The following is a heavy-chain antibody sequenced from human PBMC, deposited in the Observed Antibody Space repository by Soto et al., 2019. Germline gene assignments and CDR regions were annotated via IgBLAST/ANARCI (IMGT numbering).Heavy chain of an antibody. D-gene: IGHD2-15*01. CDR1: GYPFTSYS. CDR2: SSAYNGDT. CDR3: AREGAVVGSAVYYGMDV. Sequence: ASVKVSCKASGYPFTSYSFSWVRQAPGQGLEWMGWSSAYNGDTRYAQKFQGRVTMTADPYTDTAYMELRDLRSDDTGVYYCAREGAVVGSAVYYGMDVWGQGTMVTVSS. J-gene: IGHJ6*02. V-gene: IGHV1-18*04.